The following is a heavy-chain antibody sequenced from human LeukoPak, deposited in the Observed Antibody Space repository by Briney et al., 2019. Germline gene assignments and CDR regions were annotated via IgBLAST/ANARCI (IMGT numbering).Heavy chain of an antibody. V-gene: IGHV3-7*01. CDR1: GFTFTNYW. J-gene: IGHJ3*02. D-gene: IGHD6-6*01. CDR3: ARGGAARPDI. CDR2: IRHDESEI. Sequence: GGSLRLSCAASGFTFTNYWMSWVRQPPGKGLEWVANIRHDESEIYYVDSVRGRFTISRDNAGNSLYLQMNSLRAEDTAVYYCARGGAARPDIWGQGTMVIVSS.